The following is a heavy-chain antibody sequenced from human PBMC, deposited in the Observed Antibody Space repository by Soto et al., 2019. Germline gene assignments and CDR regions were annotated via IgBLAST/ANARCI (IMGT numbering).Heavy chain of an antibody. CDR3: AKDEEGNYDFWSGFFDY. CDR2: LSPSGTRT. V-gene: IGHV3-23*01. J-gene: IGHJ4*02. Sequence: EVQLLESGGGLVQPGGSLRLSCAASGFTFSSYAMTWVRQAPGKGLEWVSGLSPSGTRTYYADSVKGRFTISGDNANNTLYLQMNSLRAEDTAVYFCAKDEEGNYDFWSGFFDYWGQGTLVTVSP. D-gene: IGHD3-3*01. CDR1: GFTFSSYA.